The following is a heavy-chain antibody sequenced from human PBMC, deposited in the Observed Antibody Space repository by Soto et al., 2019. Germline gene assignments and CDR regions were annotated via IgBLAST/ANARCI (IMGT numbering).Heavy chain of an antibody. CDR3: TTTRPGTNVLAN. Sequence: GGSLRLSCAASGFTFSSYGMHWVRQAPGKGLEWVAVISYDGSNKYYADSVKGRFTISRDDSKNTLYLQMNGLRTEDTAVYYCTTTRPGTNVLANWGQGTLVTVSS. J-gene: IGHJ4*03. V-gene: IGHV3-30*03. CDR1: GFTFSSYG. D-gene: IGHD6-13*01. CDR2: ISYDGSNK.